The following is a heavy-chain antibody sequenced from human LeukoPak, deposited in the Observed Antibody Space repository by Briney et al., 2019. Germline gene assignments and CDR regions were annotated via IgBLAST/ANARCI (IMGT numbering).Heavy chain of an antibody. CDR3: ARDSSGWFDY. CDR1: GFTFSSYS. V-gene: IGHV3-21*01. D-gene: IGHD6-19*01. J-gene: IGHJ4*02. Sequence: GGSLRLSCAASGFTFSSYSMNWVRQAPGKWLECVSSISSSSSYIYYADSVQGRFTISRDNAKNSLYLQMNSLRAEDTAVYYCARDSSGWFDYWGQGTLVTVSS. CDR2: ISSSSSYI.